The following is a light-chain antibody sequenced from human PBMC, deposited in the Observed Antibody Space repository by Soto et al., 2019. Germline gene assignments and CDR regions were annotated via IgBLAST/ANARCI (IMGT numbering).Light chain of an antibody. CDR2: PAS. J-gene: IGKJ1*01. CDR1: QAIRNN. CDR3: LQDYSYPWT. Sequence: AIQMTQSPSSLSASVGDRVTITCRASQAIRNNLGWYQQKPGKAPNLLIYPASRLQSGVPSRFSGSGSGTDFTLTISSLQPEDFATYYCLQDYSYPWTFGQGTKVEIK. V-gene: IGKV1-6*01.